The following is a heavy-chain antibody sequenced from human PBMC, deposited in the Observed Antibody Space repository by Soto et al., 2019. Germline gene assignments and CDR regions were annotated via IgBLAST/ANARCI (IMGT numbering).Heavy chain of an antibody. D-gene: IGHD2-15*01. V-gene: IGHV1-2*04. CDR3: ARYGTGGCSGGSCYSTGYYYYGMDV. Sequence: ASVKVSCKASGYTFTGYYMHWVRQAPGQGLEWMGWINPNSGGTNYAQKFQGWVTMTRDTSISTAYMELSRLRSDDTAVYYCARYGTGGCSGGSCYSTGYYYYGMDVWGQVTKVTVSS. CDR1: GYTFTGYY. CDR2: INPNSGGT. J-gene: IGHJ6*02.